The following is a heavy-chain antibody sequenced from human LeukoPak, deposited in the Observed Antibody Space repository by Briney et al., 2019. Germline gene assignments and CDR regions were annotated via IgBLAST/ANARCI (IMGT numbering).Heavy chain of an antibody. CDR2: IIPIFGTA. D-gene: IGHD2-21*01. J-gene: IGHJ3*02. CDR3: ARDVAAGDAFDI. V-gene: IGHV1-69*01. Sequence: ASVKVSCKASVGTFSSYAISWVRQAPGQGREWIGGIIPIFGTANYAQKFQGRVTITADESTSTAYMELSSLRSEDTAVYYCARDVAAGDAFDIWGQGTMVTVSS. CDR1: VGTFSSYA.